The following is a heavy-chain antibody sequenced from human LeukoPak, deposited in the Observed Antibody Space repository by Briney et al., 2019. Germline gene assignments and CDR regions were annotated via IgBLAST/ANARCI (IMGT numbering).Heavy chain of an antibody. CDR1: GGSTSSGSYY. D-gene: IGHD3-22*01. V-gene: IGHV4-61*02. CDR2: IYNSGST. Sequence: TRSLTCSVSGGSTSSGSYYWSWIRQPAGQGLEWIGRIYNSGSTNYTPSLKSRVTISLDTSKNQFSLKLTSVTAADTAVYYCVRTYDSSAYFYDYWGKSRLVTVSS. CDR3: VRTYDSSAYFYDY. J-gene: IGHJ4*02.